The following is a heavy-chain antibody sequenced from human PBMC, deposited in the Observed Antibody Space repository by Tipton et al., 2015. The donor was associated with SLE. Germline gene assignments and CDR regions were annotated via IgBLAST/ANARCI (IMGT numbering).Heavy chain of an antibody. J-gene: IGHJ4*02. CDR2: INEDGSIT. CDR1: AFTFSSYW. CDR3: ARGIDPTSSRISDY. D-gene: IGHD2-2*01. V-gene: IGHV3-74*01. Sequence: SLRLSCAASAFTFSSYWMHWVRQAPGKGLLWVSRINEDGSITSYEDSVKGRFTISRDNAQNTLYLQMNSLRAEDAALYYCARGIDPTSSRISDYWGQGTLVSVSS.